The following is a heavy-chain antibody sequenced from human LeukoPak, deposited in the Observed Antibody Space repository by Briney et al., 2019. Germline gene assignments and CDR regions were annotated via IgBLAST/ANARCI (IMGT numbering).Heavy chain of an antibody. CDR3: ASPYGGYCSSTSCYNTNDAFDI. J-gene: IGHJ3*02. V-gene: IGHV5-51*01. Sequence: GESLKISCKGSGYSFTSYWIGWVRQIPGKGLEWMGIIYPRDSDTRYSPSFQGQVTISSDKSISTAYLQWSSLKASDTAMYYCASPYGGYCSSTSCYNTNDAFDIWGKGTMVTVSS. CDR2: IYPRDSDT. D-gene: IGHD2-2*01. CDR1: GYSFTSYW.